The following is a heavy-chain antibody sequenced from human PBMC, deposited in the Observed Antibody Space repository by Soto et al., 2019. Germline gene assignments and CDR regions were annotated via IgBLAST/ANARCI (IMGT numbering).Heavy chain of an antibody. CDR2: ITSSTSYI. CDR3: ARRDFWGSPMGGXYYXMDV. J-gene: IGHJ6*04. CDR1: GFTFSSYS. D-gene: IGHD3-16*01. V-gene: IGHV3-21*01. Sequence: GGSLRLSCAASGFTFSSYSMNWVRQAPGKGLEWVSSITSSTSYIYYADSVKGRFTISRDNAKNSLYLQMNSLRAEDTAVYYCARRDFWGSPMGGXYYXMDVWGKGTTVTVSS.